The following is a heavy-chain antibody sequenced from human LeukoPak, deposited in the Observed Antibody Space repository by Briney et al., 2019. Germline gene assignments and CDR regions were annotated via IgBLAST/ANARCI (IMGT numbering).Heavy chain of an antibody. V-gene: IGHV3-23*01. CDR2: ISGSGGST. CDR1: GFTFSSYA. J-gene: IGHJ4*02. D-gene: IGHD2-2*01. CDR3: ASIVVVPAATLDY. Sequence: GGSLKLSCAASGFTFSSYAMSWVRQAPGKELEGVSAISGSGGSTYYADSVKGWFTISRDNSKNTLYLQMNSLRAEDTAVYYCASIVVVPAATLDYWGQGTLVTVSS.